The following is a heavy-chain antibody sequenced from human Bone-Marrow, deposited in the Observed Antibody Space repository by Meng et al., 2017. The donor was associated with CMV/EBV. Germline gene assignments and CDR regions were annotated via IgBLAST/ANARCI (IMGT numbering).Heavy chain of an antibody. Sequence: SQTLSLTCTVSGGSISSGDYYWSWIRQPPGKGLEWIGYIYYSGSTYYNPSLKSRVTISVDTSKNQFPLKLSSVTAADTAVYYCARANLQRRGGWFDPWGQGTLVTGAS. D-gene: IGHD3-16*01. V-gene: IGHV4-30-4*08. CDR1: GGSISSGDYY. J-gene: IGHJ5*02. CDR2: IYYSGST. CDR3: ARANLQRRGGWFDP.